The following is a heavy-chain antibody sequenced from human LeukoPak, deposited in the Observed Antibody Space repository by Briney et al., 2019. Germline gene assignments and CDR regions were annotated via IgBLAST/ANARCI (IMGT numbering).Heavy chain of an antibody. CDR2: IIPIFGTA. D-gene: IGHD4-17*01. J-gene: IGHJ4*02. CDR3: ARAGTVTTFDYFDY. Sequence: SVKVSFKASGGTFSSYAISWVRQAPGQGLEWMGGIIPIFGTANYAQKFQGRVTITTDESTSTAYMELSSLRSEDTAVYYCARAGTVTTFDYFDYWGQGTLVTVSS. CDR1: GGTFSSYA. V-gene: IGHV1-69*05.